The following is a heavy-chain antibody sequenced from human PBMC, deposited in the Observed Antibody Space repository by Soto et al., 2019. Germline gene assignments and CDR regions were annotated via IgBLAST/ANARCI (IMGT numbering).Heavy chain of an antibody. Sequence: EPLVESGGGLIQPGGSLRLSCAASGFTVNGNYMTWVRQAPGKGLEWVSVIYGGNSTSYADSVKGRFTISRDNSKNTLYLQMNSLRAEDTAVYYCARKTTALRGGYWGQGTLVTVSS. J-gene: IGHJ4*02. CDR2: IYGGNST. CDR3: ARKTTALRGGY. CDR1: GFTVNGNY. V-gene: IGHV3-53*01. D-gene: IGHD4-17*01.